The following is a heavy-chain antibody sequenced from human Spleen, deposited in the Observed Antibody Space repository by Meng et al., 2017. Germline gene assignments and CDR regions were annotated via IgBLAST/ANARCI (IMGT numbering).Heavy chain of an antibody. CDR2: IKQDGSEK. V-gene: IGHV3-7*03. J-gene: IGHJ4*02. Sequence: GESLKISCAASGFTFSSYWMSWVRQAPGKGLEWVANIKQDGSEKYYADSVKGRFTISRDNAKNSLYLQMNSLRAEDTALYYCAKADIVVVPAALGYWGQGTLVTVSS. CDR1: GFTFSSYW. CDR3: AKADIVVVPAALGY. D-gene: IGHD2-2*01.